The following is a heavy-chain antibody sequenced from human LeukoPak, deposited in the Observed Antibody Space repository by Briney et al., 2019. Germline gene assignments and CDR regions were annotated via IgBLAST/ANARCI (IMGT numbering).Heavy chain of an antibody. CDR1: GYTFTSYY. V-gene: IGHV1-46*01. CDR3: ASSGRYYYYGMDV. Sequence: ASVKVSCKASGYTFTSYYMHWVRQAPGQGLESMGIINPSGGSTSYAQKFQGRVTMTRDTSTSTVYMELSSLRSEDTAVYYCASSGRYYYYGMDVWGQGTTVTVSS. J-gene: IGHJ6*02. CDR2: INPSGGST. D-gene: IGHD6-19*01.